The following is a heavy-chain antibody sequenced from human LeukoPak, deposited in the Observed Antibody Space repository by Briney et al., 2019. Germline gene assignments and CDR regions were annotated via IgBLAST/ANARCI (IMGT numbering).Heavy chain of an antibody. CDR3: ARGGIAAAGDFDY. V-gene: IGHV4-34*01. CDR2: INHSGST. D-gene: IGHD6-13*01. CDR1: GGSFSGYY. J-gene: IGHJ4*02. Sequence: PSEALSLTCAVYGGSFSGYYWSWIRQPPGKGLEWIGEINHSGSTNYNPSLKSRVTISVDTSKNQFSLKLSSVTAADTAVYYCARGGIAAAGDFDYWGQGTLVTVSS.